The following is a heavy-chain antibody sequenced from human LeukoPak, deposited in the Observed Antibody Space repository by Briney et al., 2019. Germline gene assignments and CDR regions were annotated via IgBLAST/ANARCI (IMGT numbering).Heavy chain of an antibody. CDR2: IGGGGVDR. CDR3: AKDPIERNGVYDAFDV. Sequence: PGGSLRLSCVASGFTFSEFAMNWVRQVPGKGPEWVSHIGGGGVDREYEESVKGRFTVSRDNSRNSLYLQMNSLRGEDTAIYYCAKDPIERNGVYDAFDVWAKGQRSPSPQ. J-gene: IGHJ3*01. D-gene: IGHD2-8*01. CDR1: GFTFSEFA. V-gene: IGHV3-23*01.